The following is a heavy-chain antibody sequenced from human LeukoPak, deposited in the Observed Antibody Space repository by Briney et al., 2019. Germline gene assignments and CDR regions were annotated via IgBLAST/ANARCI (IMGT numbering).Heavy chain of an antibody. V-gene: IGHV4-59*12. CDR3: ARGRLEGWSGSYWEGYYYYYMDV. Sequence: SETLSLTCTVSGGSISSYYWSWIRQPPGKGLEWIGYIFYSGGTNYNPSLKSRVTISVDTSKNQFSLKLSSVTAADTAVYYGARGRLEGWSGSYWEGYYYYYMDVWGKGTTVTVSS. J-gene: IGHJ6*03. CDR2: IFYSGGT. CDR1: GGSISSYY. D-gene: IGHD6-19*01.